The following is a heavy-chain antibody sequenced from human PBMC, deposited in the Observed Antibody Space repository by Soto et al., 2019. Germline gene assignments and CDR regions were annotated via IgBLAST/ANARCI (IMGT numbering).Heavy chain of an antibody. CDR2: IYYSGST. Sequence: QLQLQESGPGLVKPSETLSLTCTVSGGSISSSSYYWGWIRQPPGKGLEWIGSIYYSGSTYYNPSLKSRVTISVDASKNQFSLKLSSVTAADTAVYHCASFYGDCVSYWGQGTLVTVSS. CDR1: GGSISSSSYY. J-gene: IGHJ4*02. CDR3: ASFYGDCVSY. D-gene: IGHD4-17*01. V-gene: IGHV4-39*01.